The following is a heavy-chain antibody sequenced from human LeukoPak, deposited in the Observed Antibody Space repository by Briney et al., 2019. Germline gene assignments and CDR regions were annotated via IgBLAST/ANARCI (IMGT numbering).Heavy chain of an antibody. CDR1: GGTFSSYA. Sequence: AASVKVSCKASGGTFSSYAISWVRQAPGQGLEWMGGIIPILGTANYAQKFQGRVTITADESTSTAYMELSSLRSEGTAVYYCARDHLGYCSSTSCYRDYYYYGMDVWGQGTTVTVSS. CDR2: IIPILGTA. CDR3: ARDHLGYCSSTSCYRDYYYYGMDV. J-gene: IGHJ6*02. D-gene: IGHD2-2*01. V-gene: IGHV1-69*13.